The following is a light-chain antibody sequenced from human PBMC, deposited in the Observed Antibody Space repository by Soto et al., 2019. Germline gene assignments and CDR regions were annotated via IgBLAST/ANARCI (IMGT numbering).Light chain of an antibody. CDR1: QSVSNN. Sequence: MTQSPGTLYLSAGERATLSCRASQSVSNNLAWFQQKPGQVPRLLIFDASTRATGVPARFSGSGSGTDFTLTISGLHAEDFATYFCQKYDNWPYMYTFGQGTRLEI. V-gene: IGKV3-15*01. CDR2: DAS. CDR3: QKYDNWPYMYT. J-gene: IGKJ5*01.